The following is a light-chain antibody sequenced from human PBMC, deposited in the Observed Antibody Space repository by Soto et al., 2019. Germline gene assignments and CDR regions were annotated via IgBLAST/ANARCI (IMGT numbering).Light chain of an antibody. Sequence: EIVLTQSPATLSLSPGERCTLSCRASESVTDYLAFYQQKLGQAPRLVVYDVSNRATGIPARFSGGGSGTDFTLTISNVEPEDFAVYYCQQRSDWPWTFGQGTKVDI. J-gene: IGKJ1*01. CDR1: ESVTDY. V-gene: IGKV3-11*01. CDR3: QQRSDWPWT. CDR2: DVS.